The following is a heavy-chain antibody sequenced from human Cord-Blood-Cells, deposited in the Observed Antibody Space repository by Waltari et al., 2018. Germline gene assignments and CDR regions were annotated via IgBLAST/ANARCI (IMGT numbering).Heavy chain of an antibody. Sequence: QVQLVQSGAEVKKPGASVKVSCKVSGYTLPDLSMHWVRQAPGEGLEWMGGFNPEDGETIYAQKCQGRVTMTEDTSTDTAYMELSSLRSEDTAVYYCATERGGRISWYLENNWFDPWGQGTLVTVSS. V-gene: IGHV1-24*01. CDR2: FNPEDGET. CDR3: ATERGGRISWYLENNWFDP. CDR1: GYTLPDLS. J-gene: IGHJ5*02. D-gene: IGHD6-13*01.